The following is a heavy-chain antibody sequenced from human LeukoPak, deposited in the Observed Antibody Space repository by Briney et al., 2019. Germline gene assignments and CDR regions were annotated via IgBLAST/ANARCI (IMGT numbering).Heavy chain of an antibody. V-gene: IGHV1-18*01. CDR3: ARDHGSSSVHYYGMDV. CDR1: GYTFTSYG. CDR2: ISAYNGNT. D-gene: IGHD6-6*01. Sequence: GASVKVSCTASGYTFTSYGISWVRQAPGQGLEWMGWISAYNGNTNYAQKLQGRVTMTTDTSTSTAYMELRSLRSDDTAVYYCARDHGSSSVHYYGMDVWGQGTTVTVSS. J-gene: IGHJ6*02.